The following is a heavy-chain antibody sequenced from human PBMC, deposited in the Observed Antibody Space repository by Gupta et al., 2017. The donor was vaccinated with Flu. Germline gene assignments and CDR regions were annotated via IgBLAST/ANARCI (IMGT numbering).Heavy chain of an antibody. V-gene: IGHV4-39*01. CDR1: GGSISSSSYY. J-gene: IGHJ3*02. Sequence: QLQLQESGPGLVKPSETLSLTCTVSGGSISSSSYYWGWIRQPPGKGLEWIGSIYYSGSTYYNPSLKSRVTISVDTSKNQFSLKLSSVTAADTAVYYCARSRDYYDSSGFGAFDIWGQGTMVTVSS. CDR3: ARSRDYYDSSGFGAFDI. D-gene: IGHD3-22*01. CDR2: IYYSGST.